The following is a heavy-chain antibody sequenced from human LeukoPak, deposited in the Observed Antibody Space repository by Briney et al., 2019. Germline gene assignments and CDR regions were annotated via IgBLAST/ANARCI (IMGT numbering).Heavy chain of an antibody. Sequence: GGSLRLSCAASGFTFSNYWIHWVRQGPGKGLEWVSRINTDGRSLTYADSVKGRFTISRDNAKYTVYLQMNSLRAEDTALYYCARETWGMAVATWGQGTPVTVSS. CDR2: INTDGRSL. CDR3: ARETWGMAVAT. J-gene: IGHJ5*02. V-gene: IGHV3-74*01. D-gene: IGHD6-19*01. CDR1: GFTFSNYW.